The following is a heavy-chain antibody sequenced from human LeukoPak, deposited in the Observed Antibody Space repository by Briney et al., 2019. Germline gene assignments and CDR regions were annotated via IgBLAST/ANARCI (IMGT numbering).Heavy chain of an antibody. CDR2: ISYDGGNK. J-gene: IGHJ3*02. Sequence: GGSLRLPCAASGFTFSSYGMHWVRQAPGKGLEWVAVISYDGGNKYYADSVKGRFTISRDNSKNTLYLQMNSLRAEDTAVYYCAKSAGGNAFDIWGQGTMVTVSS. V-gene: IGHV3-30*18. CDR1: GFTFSSYG. D-gene: IGHD1-1*01. CDR3: AKSAGGNAFDI.